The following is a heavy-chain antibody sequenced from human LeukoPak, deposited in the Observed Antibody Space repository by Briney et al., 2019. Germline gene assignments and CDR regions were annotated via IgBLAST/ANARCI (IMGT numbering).Heavy chain of an antibody. J-gene: IGHJ4*02. V-gene: IGHV2-5*02. CDR2: IYWDEDK. CDR1: GFSFSTSGVG. D-gene: IGHD3-9*01. Sequence: SGPTMVKPTQTLTLTCTFSGFSFSTSGVGVGWIRQPPGKALEWLAVIYWDEDKRYRPSLKSRLIITKDTSKNQVVLTMTNMDPVDTATYYCARSPYYNILTGSRGTFDYWGRGILVTVSS. CDR3: ARSPYYNILTGSRGTFDY.